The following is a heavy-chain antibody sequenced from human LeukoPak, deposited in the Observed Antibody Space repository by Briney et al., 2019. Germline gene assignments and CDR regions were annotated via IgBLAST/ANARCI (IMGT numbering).Heavy chain of an antibody. J-gene: IGHJ6*02. CDR1: GGSISSSSYY. V-gene: IGHV4-39*01. Sequence: SETLSLTCTVSGGSISSSSYYWGWIRQPPGKGLEWVGSIYYSGSTYYNPSLKSRVTISVDTSKNQFSLKLSSVTAADTAVYYWARRSSTVVYYYYYGMDVWGQGTTVTGSS. CDR3: ARRSSTVVYYYYYGMDV. CDR2: IYYSGST. D-gene: IGHD2-15*01.